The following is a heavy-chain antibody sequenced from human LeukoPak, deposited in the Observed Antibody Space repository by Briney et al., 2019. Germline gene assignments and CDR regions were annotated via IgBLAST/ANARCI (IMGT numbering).Heavy chain of an antibody. CDR2: INHSGST. Sequence: SETLSLTCAVYGGSFSGYYWSWIRQPPGKGLEWIGEINHSGSTNYNPSLKSRVTISVDTSKNQFSLKLSSVTAADAAVYYCARRPYCSSTSCSSRGGRRYYYGMDVWGQGTTVTVSS. D-gene: IGHD2-2*01. J-gene: IGHJ6*02. CDR1: GGSFSGYY. CDR3: ARRPYCSSTSCSSRGGRRYYYGMDV. V-gene: IGHV4-34*01.